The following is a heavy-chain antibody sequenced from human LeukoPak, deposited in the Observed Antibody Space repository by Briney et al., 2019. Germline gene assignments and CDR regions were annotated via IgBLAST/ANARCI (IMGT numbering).Heavy chain of an antibody. J-gene: IGHJ4*02. CDR1: GFTFSDYG. CDR2: MSNDGREK. V-gene: IGHV3-30*03. Sequence: GGSLRLSCVASGFTFSDYGMHWVRQAPGKGLEWLAVMSNDGREKYYADSVRGRFTISRETPKNTLFLQMNSLRVEDTAVYFCARDVDAGARGVVITSIGGLDYWGRGALVAVSS. CDR3: ARDVDAGARGVVITSIGGLDY. D-gene: IGHD3-10*01.